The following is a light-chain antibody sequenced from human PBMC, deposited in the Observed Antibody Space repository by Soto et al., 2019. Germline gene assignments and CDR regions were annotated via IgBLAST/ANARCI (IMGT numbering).Light chain of an antibody. V-gene: IGKV3-20*01. CDR3: QQYDSSPRT. CDR1: QSVSSN. Sequence: EILMQQSPATLSVSPGASSPLSGRASQSVSSNLAWYQQNPGQAPRLLIYGVSSRATGIPDRFSGSGSGTDFTLTISRLEPEDFAVYYCQQYDSSPRTVGQGNKVDIK. CDR2: GVS. J-gene: IGKJ1*01.